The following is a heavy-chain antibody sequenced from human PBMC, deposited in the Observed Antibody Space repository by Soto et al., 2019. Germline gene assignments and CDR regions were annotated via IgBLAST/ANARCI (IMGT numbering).Heavy chain of an antibody. CDR1: GGSISSYY. V-gene: IGHV4-4*07. J-gene: IGHJ4*02. Sequence: TLSLTRTVSGGSISSYYWSWIRQPAGKGLEWIGRIYTSGSTNYNPSLKSRVTMSVDTSKNQFSLKLSSVTAADTAVYYCAAGGAMVTFSDYWGQGTLVTVSS. CDR3: AAGGAMVTFSDY. D-gene: IGHD5-18*01. CDR2: IYTSGST.